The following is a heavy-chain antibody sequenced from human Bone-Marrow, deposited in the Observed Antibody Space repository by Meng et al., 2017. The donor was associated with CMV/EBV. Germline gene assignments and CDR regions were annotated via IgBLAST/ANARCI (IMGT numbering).Heavy chain of an antibody. CDR3: AGIAAAGTLWYYYYGMDV. J-gene: IGHJ6*02. CDR1: GGSISSYY. D-gene: IGHD6-13*01. Sequence: SETLSLTCTVSGGSISSYYWSWIRQPPGKGLEWIGYIYYSGSTNYNPSLKSRVTISVVTSKNQFSLKLSSVTAADTAVYYCAGIAAAGTLWYYYYGMDVWGQGTTVTVSS. CDR2: IYYSGST. V-gene: IGHV4-59*01.